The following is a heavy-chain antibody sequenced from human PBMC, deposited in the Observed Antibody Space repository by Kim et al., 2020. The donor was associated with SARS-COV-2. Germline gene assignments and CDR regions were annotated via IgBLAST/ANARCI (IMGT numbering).Heavy chain of an antibody. CDR2: ISRGSSTI. CDR1: GFTFSSHS. D-gene: IGHD6-19*01. J-gene: IGHJ6*02. Sequence: GGSLRLSCAASGFTFSSHSMKWVRQAPGKGLEWVSYISRGSSTIYYADSVKGRFTISRDNAKNSMYLQMNSLRTEDTAVYYCARGRSSGRAGMDVWGQGTTVTVSS. CDR3: ARGRSSGRAGMDV. V-gene: IGHV3-48*04.